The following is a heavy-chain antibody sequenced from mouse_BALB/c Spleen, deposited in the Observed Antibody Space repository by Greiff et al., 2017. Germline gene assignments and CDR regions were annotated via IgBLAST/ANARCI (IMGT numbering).Heavy chain of an antibody. Sequence: VQLKESGPGLVAPSQSLSITCTVSGFSLTSYGVHWVRQPPGKGLEWLGVIWAGGSTNYNSALMSRLSISKDNSKSQVFLKMNSLQTDDTAMYYWARDQNYGSSYEAMDYWGKGTSVTVSS. V-gene: IGHV2-9*02. CDR3: ARDQNYGSSYEAMDY. CDR2: IWAGGST. D-gene: IGHD1-1*01. CDR1: GFSLTSYG. J-gene: IGHJ4*01.